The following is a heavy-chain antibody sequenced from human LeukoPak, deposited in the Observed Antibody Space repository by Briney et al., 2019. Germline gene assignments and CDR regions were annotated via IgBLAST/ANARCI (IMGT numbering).Heavy chain of an antibody. D-gene: IGHD3-22*01. V-gene: IGHV4-34*01. CDR1: GGSFSGYY. Sequence: SETLSLTCAVYGGSFSGYYWSWIRQPPGKGLEWIGEINHSGSTNYNPSLKSRDTISVDTSKNQFSLKLSSVTAADTAVYYCVKDEAPYYYDSSGYYFGDWGQGTLVTVSS. CDR2: INHSGST. CDR3: VKDEAPYYYDSSGYYFGD. J-gene: IGHJ4*02.